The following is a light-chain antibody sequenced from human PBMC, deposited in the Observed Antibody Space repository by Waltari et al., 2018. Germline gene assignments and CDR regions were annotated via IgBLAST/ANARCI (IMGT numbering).Light chain of an antibody. Sequence: QSALTQPPSASGSPGQSVTISCTGTSSDVGGYNYVSWYQQHPGKAPKLLIYAVSKRPSGVPDRFSGSKSGNTASLTVSGLQAEDEADYYCNSYAGSNNFPFVFGTGTKVTVL. V-gene: IGLV2-8*01. J-gene: IGLJ1*01. CDR3: NSYAGSNNFPFV. CDR1: SSDVGGYNY. CDR2: AVS.